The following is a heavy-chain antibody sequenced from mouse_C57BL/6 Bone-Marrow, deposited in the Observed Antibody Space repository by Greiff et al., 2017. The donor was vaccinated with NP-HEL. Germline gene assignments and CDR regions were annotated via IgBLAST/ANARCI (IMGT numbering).Heavy chain of an antibody. CDR2: IYPGSGNT. Sequence: QVQLKESGAELVRPGASVKLSCKASGYTFTDYYINWVKQRPGQGLEWIARIYPGSGNTYYNEKFKGKATLTAEKSSSTAYMQLSSLTSEDSAVYFCAREGGYYSNYVFFYAMDYWGQGTSVTVSS. CDR1: GYTFTDYY. J-gene: IGHJ4*01. V-gene: IGHV1-76*01. D-gene: IGHD2-5*01. CDR3: AREGGYYSNYVFFYAMDY.